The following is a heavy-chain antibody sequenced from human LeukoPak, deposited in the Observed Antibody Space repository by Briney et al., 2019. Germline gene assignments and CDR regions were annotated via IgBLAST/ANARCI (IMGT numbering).Heavy chain of an antibody. V-gene: IGHV3-53*01. Sequence: GSLRLSCAASGFTVSCKYMTWVRQAPGKGLEWVSVIYSVGNSYYADSVKGRFTISRDSYKNTLYLQMNSLRAEDTAVYFCARGPDDGITMVRGVEDYWGQGTLVTVSS. CDR1: GFTVSCKY. D-gene: IGHD3-10*01. CDR3: ARGPDDGITMVRGVEDY. CDR2: IYSVGNS. J-gene: IGHJ4*02.